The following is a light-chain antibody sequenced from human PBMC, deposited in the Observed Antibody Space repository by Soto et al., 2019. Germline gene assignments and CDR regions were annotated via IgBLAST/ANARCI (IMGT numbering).Light chain of an antibody. CDR3: QQYNNWPPIT. CDR2: GAS. CDR1: QTVSSD. Sequence: EIVLTQSPATLSLSPGERATLSCRASQTVSSDLAWYQQKPGQAPRLLIYGASRRATGIPARFSGSGSGTEFTLTISSLQSEDFAVYYCQQYNNWPPITFGQGTRLEI. J-gene: IGKJ5*01. V-gene: IGKV3-15*01.